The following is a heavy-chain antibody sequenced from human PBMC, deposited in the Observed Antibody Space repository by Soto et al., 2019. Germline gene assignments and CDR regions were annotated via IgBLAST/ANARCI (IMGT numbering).Heavy chain of an antibody. Sequence: SETLSLTCTVSGGSINSSTFYWGWIRQPPGKGLEWIGTLYYSGNTYYNPSLKSRVTMSVDTSKNQFSLKLISVTAADTAVYFCARLRLAWFDPWGQGTLVTVSS. CDR2: LYYSGNT. V-gene: IGHV4-39*01. D-gene: IGHD3-16*01. CDR3: ARLRLAWFDP. CDR1: GGSINSSTFY. J-gene: IGHJ5*02.